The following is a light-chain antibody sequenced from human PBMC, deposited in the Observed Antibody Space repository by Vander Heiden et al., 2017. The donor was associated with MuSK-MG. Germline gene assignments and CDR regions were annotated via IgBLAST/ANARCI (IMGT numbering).Light chain of an antibody. CDR1: KSISSY. CDR2: AAS. J-gene: IGKJ2*01. V-gene: IGKV1-39*01. Sequence: DIQMTQSPSSLSASVGDRVTITCRASKSISSYLNWDQQKPGKGTKLLIYAASSLQRQIESRFSGSGYGTDFALTISSRQPEDYASDNCQPRHSNPPLYTFGQGTKLEIK. CDR3: QPRHSNPPLYT.